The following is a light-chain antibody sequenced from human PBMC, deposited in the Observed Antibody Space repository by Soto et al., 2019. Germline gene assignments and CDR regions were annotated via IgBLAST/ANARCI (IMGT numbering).Light chain of an antibody. CDR3: QQFSSYSLT. CDR1: QTVRNNY. V-gene: IGKV3-20*01. Sequence: EFGFTQSPCTLSLSPGERATLSCRASQTVRNNYLAWYQQKPGQAPRLLIYDASSRATGIPDRFSGGGSGTDFTLTISRLAPEDFAVYYCQQFSSYSLTFGRGTKLDIK. CDR2: DAS. J-gene: IGKJ4*01.